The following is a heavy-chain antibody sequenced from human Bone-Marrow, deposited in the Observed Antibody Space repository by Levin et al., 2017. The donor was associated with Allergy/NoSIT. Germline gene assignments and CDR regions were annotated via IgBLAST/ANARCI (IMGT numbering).Heavy chain of an antibody. CDR3: VRAPDYYGSGSYYGAFDL. V-gene: IGHV3-9*01. Sequence: SLKISCGASDFTFDDYAMNWVRQGPGKGLEWVAGIAWNSHEVRYADSVKGRFTVSRDNAKHSVHLEMSGLRPEDTALYYCVRAPDYYGSGSYYGAFDLWGQGTRVTVSS. J-gene: IGHJ3*01. CDR1: DFTFDDYA. CDR2: IAWNSHEV. D-gene: IGHD3-10*01.